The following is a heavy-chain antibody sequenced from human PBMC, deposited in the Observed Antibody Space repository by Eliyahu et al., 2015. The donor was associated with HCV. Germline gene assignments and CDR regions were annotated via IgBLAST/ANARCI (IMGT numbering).Heavy chain of an antibody. CDR2: ISGSGGST. D-gene: IGHD6-13*01. CDR1: GFTFXSYA. Sequence: EVQLLESGGGLVQPGGSLRLSCAASGFTFXSYAMXWVRQAPGKGLEWVSAISGSGGSTYYADSVKDRFTISRDNSKNTLYLQMNSLRAEDTAVYYCAKDSAFIAAAGTFNYWGQGTLVTVSS. CDR3: AKDSAFIAAAGTFNY. J-gene: IGHJ4*02. V-gene: IGHV3-23*01.